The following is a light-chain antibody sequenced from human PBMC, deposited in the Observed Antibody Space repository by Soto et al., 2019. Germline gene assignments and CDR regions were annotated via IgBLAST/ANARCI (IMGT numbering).Light chain of an antibody. CDR1: NSNIGSHT. CDR3: AAWDHSVQAGV. V-gene: IGLV1-44*01. J-gene: IGLJ3*02. Sequence: QSVLTQPPSASGTPGQRVTISCSGSNSNIGSHTVNWYQQLPGTAPKLLIYTDNQRPSGVPDRFSDSKSGTSASLAISGLQSEDEAEYYCAAWDHSVQAGVFGGGTKLTVL. CDR2: TDN.